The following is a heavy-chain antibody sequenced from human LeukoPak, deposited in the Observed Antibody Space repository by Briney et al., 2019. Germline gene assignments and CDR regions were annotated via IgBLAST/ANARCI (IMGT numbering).Heavy chain of an antibody. CDR2: IWYDGSNK. CDR3: ARDIEDGELISDY. D-gene: IGHD4-17*01. CDR1: GFTFSSYG. V-gene: IGHV3-33*01. Sequence: GGSLRLSCAASGFTFSSYGMHWVRKAPGKGLEWVAVIWYDGSNKYYADSVKGRFTISRDNSKNTLYLQMNSLRAEDTAVYYCARDIEDGELISDYWGQGTLVTVSS. J-gene: IGHJ4*02.